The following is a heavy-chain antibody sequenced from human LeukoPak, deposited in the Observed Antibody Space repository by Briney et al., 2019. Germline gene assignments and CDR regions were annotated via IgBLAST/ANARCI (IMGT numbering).Heavy chain of an antibody. V-gene: IGHV4-34*01. CDR2: INHSGST. Sequence: SETLSLTCAVYGGSFSGYYWSWIRQPPGKGLEWIGEINHSGSTNYNPSLKSRVTISVDTSKNQFSLKLSSVTAADTAVYYCARKPLERRGWFDPWGQGTLVTVSS. CDR3: ARKPLERRGWFDP. CDR1: GGSFSGYY. J-gene: IGHJ5*02. D-gene: IGHD1-1*01.